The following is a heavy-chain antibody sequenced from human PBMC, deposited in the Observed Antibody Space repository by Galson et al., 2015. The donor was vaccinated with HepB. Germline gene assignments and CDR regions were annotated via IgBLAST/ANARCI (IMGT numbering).Heavy chain of an antibody. CDR2: IIPIFGTT. CDR1: GGSFSNFG. J-gene: IGHJ4*02. CDR3: ARGHAPKGLYFHY. Sequence: SVTVSCKASGGSFSNFGISWVRQAPGQGPEWMGEIIPIFGTTNYAQKFQGRVTITADESTSTVYLELTGLRSEDTALYFCARGHAPKGLYFHYWGQGTLVTVSS. V-gene: IGHV1-69*13. D-gene: IGHD5/OR15-5a*01.